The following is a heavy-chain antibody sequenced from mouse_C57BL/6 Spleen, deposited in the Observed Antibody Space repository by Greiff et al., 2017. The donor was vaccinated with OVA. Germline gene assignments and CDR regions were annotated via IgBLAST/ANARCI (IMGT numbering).Heavy chain of an antibody. V-gene: IGHV1-50*01. D-gene: IGHD1-1*01. CDR2: IDPSDSYT. CDR1: GYTFTSYW. Sequence: QVQLKQSGAELVKPGASVKLSCKASGYTFTSYWMQWVKQRPGQGLEWIGEIDPSDSYTNYNQKFKGKATLTVDTSSSTAYMQLSSLTSEDSAVYYCARSGTTVVRGGYWGQGTTLTVSS. CDR3: ARSGTTVVRGGY. J-gene: IGHJ2*01.